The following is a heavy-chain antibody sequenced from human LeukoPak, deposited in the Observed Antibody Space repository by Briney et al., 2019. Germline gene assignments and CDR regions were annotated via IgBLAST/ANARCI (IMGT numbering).Heavy chain of an antibody. Sequence: SETLSLTCTVSGGSISSSSYYWGWIRQPPGKGLEWIGSIYYSGSTYYNPSLKSRVTISVDTSKNQFSLKLSSVTAADTAVYYCARQGPYDFWSGYSEYYYYYGMDVWGQGTTVTVSS. CDR2: IYYSGST. D-gene: IGHD3-3*01. CDR3: ARQGPYDFWSGYSEYYYYYGMDV. V-gene: IGHV4-39*01. J-gene: IGHJ6*02. CDR1: GGSISSSSYY.